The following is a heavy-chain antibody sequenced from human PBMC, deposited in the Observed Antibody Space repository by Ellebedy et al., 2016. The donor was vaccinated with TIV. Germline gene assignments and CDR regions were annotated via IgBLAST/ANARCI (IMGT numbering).Heavy chain of an antibody. V-gene: IGHV3-53*01. CDR1: GCTFSSTY. CDR2: IYSGGST. Sequence: GESLKISCAASGCTFSSTYMSWVRQAPGKGLEWVSAIYSGGSTYYADSVKGRLTISTDNSNNALYLQMHSLRAEDTAVYFCVRGADDFSNYLFYWGQGTLVTVSS. CDR3: VRGADDFSNYLFY. J-gene: IGHJ4*02. D-gene: IGHD4-11*01.